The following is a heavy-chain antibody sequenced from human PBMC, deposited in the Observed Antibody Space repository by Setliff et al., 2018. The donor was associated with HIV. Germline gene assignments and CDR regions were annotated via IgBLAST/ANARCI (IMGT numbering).Heavy chain of an antibody. D-gene: IGHD6-13*01. CDR2: IYPEDSNI. Sequence: PGESLTISCKAVDYTFTTYWIGWVRQMPGEGLEWMGIIYPEDSNIKYNPSFKNQVTISADKSISTAYLQVHNLKASDTATYYCARRDGRSMNAFEIWDPGTMVTVSS. CDR1: DYTFTTYW. J-gene: IGHJ3*02. V-gene: IGHV5-51*01. CDR3: ARRDGRSMNAFEI.